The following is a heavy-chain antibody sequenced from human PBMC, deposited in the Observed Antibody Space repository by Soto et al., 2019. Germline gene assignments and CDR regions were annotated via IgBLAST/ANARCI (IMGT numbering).Heavy chain of an antibody. CDR1: GGSFSGYY. CDR3: ARERRIVATITDYYYGMDV. V-gene: IGHV4-34*01. J-gene: IGHJ6*02. Sequence: AVYGGSFSGYYWSWIRQPPGKGLEWIGEINHSRSTNYNPSLKSRVTISVDTSKNQVSLKVSSVTAADTAVYYCARERRIVATITDYYYGMDVWGQGTTVTVSS. D-gene: IGHD5-12*01. CDR2: INHSRST.